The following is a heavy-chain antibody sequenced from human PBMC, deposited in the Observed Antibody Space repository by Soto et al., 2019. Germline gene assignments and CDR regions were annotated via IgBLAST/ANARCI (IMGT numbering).Heavy chain of an antibody. Sequence: QLQLQESGSGLVKPSQTLSLTCAVSGGSISSGGYSWSWIRQPPGKGLEWIGYIYHSGSTYYNPSLKSRVTISVDRSRNQFSLKLSSVTAADTAVYYCARFDEHSSSSGDYWGQGTLVTVSS. V-gene: IGHV4-30-2*01. J-gene: IGHJ4*02. D-gene: IGHD6-6*01. CDR2: IYHSGST. CDR3: ARFDEHSSSSGDY. CDR1: GGSISSGGYS.